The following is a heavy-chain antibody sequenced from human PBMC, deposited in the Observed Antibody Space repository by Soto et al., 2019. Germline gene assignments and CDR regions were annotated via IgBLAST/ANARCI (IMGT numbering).Heavy chain of an antibody. J-gene: IGHJ4*02. V-gene: IGHV3-23*01. CDR3: AKAPGPTTLLIFDY. D-gene: IGHD1-26*01. CDR2: ISGSGGST. CDR1: GFTFSSYA. Sequence: HPGGSLRLSCAASGFTFSSYAMSWVRQAPGKGLEWVSAISGSGGSTYYADSVKGRFTISRDNSKNSLYLQMNSLRTEDTALYYCAKAPGPTTLLIFDYWGQGTLVTVSS.